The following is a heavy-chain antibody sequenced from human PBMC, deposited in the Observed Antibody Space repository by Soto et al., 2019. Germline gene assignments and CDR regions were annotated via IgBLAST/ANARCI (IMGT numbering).Heavy chain of an antibody. J-gene: IGHJ6*02. V-gene: IGHV1-8*01. D-gene: IGHD2-2*01. CDR1: GYTFTSYD. Sequence: ASVKVSCKASGYTFTSYDINWVRQATGQGLEWMGWMNPNSGNTGYAQKFQGRVTMTRSTSISTAYMELSSLRSEDTAVYYCARGLGYCSSTSCYYYYGMDVWGQGTTVTVSS. CDR3: ARGLGYCSSTSCYYYYGMDV. CDR2: MNPNSGNT.